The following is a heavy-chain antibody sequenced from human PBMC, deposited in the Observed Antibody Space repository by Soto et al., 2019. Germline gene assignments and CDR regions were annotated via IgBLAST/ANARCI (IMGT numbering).Heavy chain of an antibody. CDR1: GYTFTSYY. V-gene: IGHV1-46*01. CDR2: INPSGGST. J-gene: IGHJ6*02. D-gene: IGHD2-2*01. CDR3: ARTLDCSSTSCYLKRVYYGMDV. Sequence: VKVSCKASGYTFTSYYMHWVRQAPGQGLEWMGIINPSGGSTSYAQKFQGRVTMTRDTSTSTVYMELSSLRSEDTAVYYCARTLDCSSTSCYLKRVYYGMDVWGQGTTVTVSS.